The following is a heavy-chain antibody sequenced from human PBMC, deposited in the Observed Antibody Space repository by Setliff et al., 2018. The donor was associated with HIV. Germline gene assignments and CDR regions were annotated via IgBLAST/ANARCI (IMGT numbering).Heavy chain of an antibody. J-gene: IGHJ5*02. CDR2: IIPIFGTA. D-gene: IGHD3-10*01. CDR3: ARSGGGYYMKNINWFDP. CDR1: GGTFSRYA. Sequence: SVKVSCKAPGGTFSRYAITWVRQAPGQGLEWRGRIIPIFGTANHAQKLQGRVTITADKSTSTAYMELSSLRSEDTAVSYCARSGGGYYMKNINWFDPWGQGTLVTVSS. V-gene: IGHV1-69*06.